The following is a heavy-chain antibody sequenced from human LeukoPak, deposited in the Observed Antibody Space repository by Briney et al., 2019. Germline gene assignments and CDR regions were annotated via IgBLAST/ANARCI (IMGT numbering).Heavy chain of an antibody. CDR1: GFTVSSNY. CDR2: IYSGGGT. J-gene: IGHJ4*02. CDR3: ARYSSSWHLIDY. Sequence: GGPLRLSCAVSGFTVSSNYMTWVRQAPGKGLEWVSVIYSGGGTFYADSVKGRFTISRDNSKNTLYLQMNSLRVEDTAVYYCARYSSSWHLIDYWGQGTLITVSS. D-gene: IGHD6-13*01. V-gene: IGHV3-53*01.